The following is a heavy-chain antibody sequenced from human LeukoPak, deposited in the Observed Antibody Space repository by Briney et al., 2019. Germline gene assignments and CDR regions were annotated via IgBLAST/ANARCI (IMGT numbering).Heavy chain of an antibody. CDR3: AKDTGGSCYSAIAY. CDR1: AFSFSTYA. V-gene: IGHV3-23*01. J-gene: IGHJ4*02. CDR2: ICGNDGKT. Sequence: RGSLRLSCAASAFSFSTYAMSWVRQAPGKGLEWVSGICGNDGKTYYADSVKGRFTISRDNSKSTLHLQMNSLRAEDTALYYCAKDTGGSCYSAIAYWGQGALVTVST. D-gene: IGHD2-15*01.